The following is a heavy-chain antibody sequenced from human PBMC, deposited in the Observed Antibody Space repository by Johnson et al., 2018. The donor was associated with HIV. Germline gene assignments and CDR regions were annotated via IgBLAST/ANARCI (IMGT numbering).Heavy chain of an antibody. CDR2: ISYDGSNK. Sequence: QVQLVESGGGVVQPGRSLRLSCAASGFTFTTYGMHWVRQAPGKGLEWVAFISYDGSNKYYADSVKGRFTISRDNAKNTLFLEMNGLRVEDTAVYFCARDSSGSLDWGQGTMVTVS. CDR1: GFTFTTYG. CDR3: ARDSSGSLD. J-gene: IGHJ3*01. D-gene: IGHD1-26*01. V-gene: IGHV3-30*03.